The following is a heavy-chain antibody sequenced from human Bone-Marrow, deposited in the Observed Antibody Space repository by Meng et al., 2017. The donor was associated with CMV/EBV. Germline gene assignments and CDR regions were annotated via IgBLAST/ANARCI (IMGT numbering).Heavy chain of an antibody. V-gene: IGHV4-39*07. Sequence: SETLSLTCAVSGGSLSISSYYWGWIRQPPGKGLEWIGSIYYSGSTYYNPSVKSRVTISVDTSKNQFSLKLSSVTAADTAVYYCARVGYCSSTSCYKDIVATIKYYFDYWGQGKLVTVYS. D-gene: IGHD2-2*03. J-gene: IGHJ4*02. CDR2: IYYSGST. CDR1: GGSLSISSYY. CDR3: ARVGYCSSTSCYKDIVATIKYYFDY.